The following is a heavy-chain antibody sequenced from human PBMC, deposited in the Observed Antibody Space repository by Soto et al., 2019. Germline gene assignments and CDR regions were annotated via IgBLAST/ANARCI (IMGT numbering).Heavy chain of an antibody. CDR2: ITTNGDRK. D-gene: IGHD5-12*01. J-gene: IGHJ4*02. V-gene: IGHV3-64*01. CDR3: ARSRDGYNLFDY. CDR1: GFTFNNYI. Sequence: PGGSLRLSCAASGFTFNNYILHWVRQAQGKGREHVSTITTNGDRKFYVNSVKGRFTISRDNSKNTLYLQMGSLRAEDMAVYYCARSRDGYNLFDYWGQGTLVTVSS.